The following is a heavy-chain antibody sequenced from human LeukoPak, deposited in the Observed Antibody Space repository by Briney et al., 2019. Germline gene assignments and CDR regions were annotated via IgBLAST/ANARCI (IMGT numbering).Heavy chain of an antibody. Sequence: ASVKVSRKASGYTFTSYGISWVRQAPGQGLEWMGWISAYNGNTNYAQKLQGRVTMATDTSTSTAYMELRSLRSDDTAVYYCARSGSHLFKDAFDIWGQGTMVTVSS. J-gene: IGHJ3*02. CDR1: GYTFTSYG. CDR2: ISAYNGNT. D-gene: IGHD1-26*01. V-gene: IGHV1-18*01. CDR3: ARSGSHLFKDAFDI.